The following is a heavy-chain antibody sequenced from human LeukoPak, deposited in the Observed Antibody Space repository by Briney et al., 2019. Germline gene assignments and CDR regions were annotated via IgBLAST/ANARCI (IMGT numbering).Heavy chain of an antibody. Sequence: SETLSLTCTVSGYSISSGYYWGWIRQPPGKGLEWIGSIYHSGSTYYNPSLKSRVTISVDTSKNQFSLKLSSVTAADTAVYYCARVGPIAAADYWGQGTLVTVSS. CDR1: GYSISSGYY. CDR2: IYHSGST. J-gene: IGHJ4*02. CDR3: ARVGPIAAADY. V-gene: IGHV4-38-2*02. D-gene: IGHD6-13*01.